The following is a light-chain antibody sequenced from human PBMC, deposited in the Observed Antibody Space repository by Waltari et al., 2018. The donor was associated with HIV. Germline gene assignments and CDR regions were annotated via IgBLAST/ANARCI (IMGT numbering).Light chain of an antibody. Sequence: QSVLTQPPSASGTPGQTVTISCSGGSSNIGNDNVYWYQQLPGMTPKLLIYKNYVRPSGVPDRFAGSKSGNSASLAISGLRSEDEADYYCVGWDSSLSAYVFGAGTKVTVL. CDR2: KNY. V-gene: IGLV1-47*01. CDR3: VGWDSSLSAYV. CDR1: SSNIGNDN. J-gene: IGLJ1*01.